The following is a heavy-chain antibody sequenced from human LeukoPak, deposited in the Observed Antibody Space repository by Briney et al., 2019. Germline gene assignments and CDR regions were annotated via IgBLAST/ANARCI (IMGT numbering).Heavy chain of an antibody. V-gene: IGHV4-59*01. CDR3: ARGRGSWYRYAFDI. CDR2: IYYSGST. J-gene: IGHJ3*02. D-gene: IGHD6-13*01. CDR1: GGSISSYY. Sequence: SETLSLTCTVSGGSISSYYWSWIRQPPGKGLEWIGYIYYSGSTNYNPSLKSRVTISVDTSKNQFSLKLSSVTAADTAVYYCARGRGSWYRYAFDIWGQGTMVTVSS.